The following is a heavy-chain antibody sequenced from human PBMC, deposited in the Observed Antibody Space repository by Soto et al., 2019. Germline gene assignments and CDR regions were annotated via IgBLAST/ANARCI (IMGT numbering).Heavy chain of an antibody. D-gene: IGHD6-13*01. CDR2: ISGSGGST. V-gene: IGHV3-23*01. CDR1: GFTFSSYA. Sequence: EVQLLESGGGLVQPGGSLRLSCAASGFTFSSYAMSWVRQAPGKGLEWVAAISGSGGSTYYADSVKGRFTISRDNSKNALYPQMNSLRAEDTAVYYCAYSSTPFDYWGQGTLVTVSS. CDR3: AYSSTPFDY. J-gene: IGHJ4*02.